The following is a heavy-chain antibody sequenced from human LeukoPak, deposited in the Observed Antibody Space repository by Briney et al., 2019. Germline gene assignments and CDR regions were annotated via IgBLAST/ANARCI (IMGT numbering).Heavy chain of an antibody. CDR1: GSTLTESS. Sequence: GASVKVSCKISGSTLTESSIHWVRQPPGKGLEWMGGFDPEDVQTIYAQKFQGRVTLTDDTSTDTAYMELSSLRFEDTAVYYCATRNCSGGSCLPEFYYDYLDIWGTGTTVTVSS. CDR3: ATRNCSGGSCLPEFYYDYLDI. J-gene: IGHJ6*03. V-gene: IGHV1-24*01. D-gene: IGHD2-15*01. CDR2: FDPEDVQT.